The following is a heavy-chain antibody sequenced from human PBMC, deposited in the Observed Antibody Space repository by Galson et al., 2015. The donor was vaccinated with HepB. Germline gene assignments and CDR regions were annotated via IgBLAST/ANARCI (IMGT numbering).Heavy chain of an antibody. J-gene: IGHJ6*02. CDR3: ARDRAHCSGGSCYYYYYGMDV. Sequence: SVKVSCKAAGYSFTTYPMHWVRQAPGQRLEWMGRINAGNDNTKFSQKFQGRATITRDTSASIVYMELSSLRSEDTAVYYCARDRAHCSGGSCYYYYYGMDVWGQGTTVTVSS. D-gene: IGHD2-15*01. CDR1: GYSFTTYP. V-gene: IGHV1-3*01. CDR2: INAGNDNT.